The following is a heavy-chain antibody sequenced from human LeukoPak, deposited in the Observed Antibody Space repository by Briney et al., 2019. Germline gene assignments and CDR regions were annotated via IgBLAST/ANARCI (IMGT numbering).Heavy chain of an antibody. D-gene: IGHD6-19*01. CDR2: INHSGST. J-gene: IGHJ4*02. CDR3: ARAGSSGWPPNFDY. Sequence: SETLSLTCAVYGGSFSGYYWSWIRQPPGKGLEWIGEINHSGSTNYNPSLKSRVTISVDTSKNQFSLKLSSVTAADTAVYYCARAGSSGWPPNFDYWGQGTLVTVSS. V-gene: IGHV4-34*01. CDR1: GGSFSGYY.